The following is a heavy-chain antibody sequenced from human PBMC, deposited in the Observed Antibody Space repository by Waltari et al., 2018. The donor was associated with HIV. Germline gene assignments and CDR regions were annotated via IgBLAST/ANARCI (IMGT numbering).Heavy chain of an antibody. CDR3: ARDKVAMVRGGTPPWFDP. J-gene: IGHJ5*02. CDR1: GYTFPSYY. D-gene: IGHD3-10*01. Sequence: QVQLVQSGAEVKKPGASVKVSCKASGYTFPSYYMPWVRTAPGHGLEWMGIINPSGGSTSYAQKCQGRVTMTRDTSTSTVYMELSSLRSEDTAVYYCARDKVAMVRGGTPPWFDPWGQGTLVTVSS. V-gene: IGHV1-46*01. CDR2: INPSGGST.